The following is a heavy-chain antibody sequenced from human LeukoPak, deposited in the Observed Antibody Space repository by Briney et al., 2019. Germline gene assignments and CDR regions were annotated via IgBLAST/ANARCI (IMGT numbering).Heavy chain of an antibody. D-gene: IGHD3-22*01. CDR1: GGSFSGYY. CDR2: INHSGST. V-gene: IGHV4-34*01. J-gene: IGHJ3*02. Sequence: PSETLSLTCAVYGGSFSGYYWSWIRQPPGKGLEWIGEINHSGSTNYNLSLKSRVTISVDTSKNQFSLKLSSVTAADTAVYYCAREPYYYDSSGYYTDAFDIWGQGTMVTVSP. CDR3: AREPYYYDSSGYYTDAFDI.